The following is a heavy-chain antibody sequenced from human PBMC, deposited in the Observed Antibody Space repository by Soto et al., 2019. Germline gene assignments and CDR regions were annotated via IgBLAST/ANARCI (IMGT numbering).Heavy chain of an antibody. CDR3: ARTFGGHLYSFDF. CDR1: GYTFTSNW. D-gene: IGHD3-16*01. J-gene: IGHJ4*02. Sequence: EVQLVQSGAEVKKSGESLKISCKGSGYTFTSNWIGWVRQMPGKGLEWMGIIYPGDSETRYSPSFQGQVTISADKSINTAYLQWSSLKASDTAIYYCARTFGGHLYSFDFWGQGTLVTVSS. CDR2: IYPGDSET. V-gene: IGHV5-51*03.